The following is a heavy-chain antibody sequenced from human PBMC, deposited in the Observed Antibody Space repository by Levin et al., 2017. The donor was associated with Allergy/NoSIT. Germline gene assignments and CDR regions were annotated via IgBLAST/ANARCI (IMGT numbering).Heavy chain of an antibody. CDR3: ARSSTMITFGGVIALFDY. CDR1: GGSIRSSSYY. V-gene: IGHV4-39*01. D-gene: IGHD3-16*02. Sequence: SQTLSLTCTVSGGSIRSSSYYWGWIRQPPGKGLEWIGSIYYSGSTYYNPSLKSRVTISVDTSKNQFSLKLSSVTAADTAVYYCARSSTMITFGGVIALFDYWGQGTLVTVSS. J-gene: IGHJ4*02. CDR2: IYYSGST.